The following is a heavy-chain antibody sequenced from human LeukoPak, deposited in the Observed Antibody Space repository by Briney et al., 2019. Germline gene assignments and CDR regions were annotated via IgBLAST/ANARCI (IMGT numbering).Heavy chain of an antibody. CDR1: GFTFYNYA. J-gene: IGHJ4*02. CDR2: ISGSGGST. Sequence: GGSLRLSCAASGFTFYNYAMNWVRQAPGRGLEWVSAISGSGGSTYYADSVKGRFTISRDNSKNPLYLQMNSLRAEDTAVYYCAKDNYLEVYSSGWFDYWGQGTLVTVSS. CDR3: AKDNYLEVYSSGWFDY. D-gene: IGHD6-19*01. V-gene: IGHV3-23*01.